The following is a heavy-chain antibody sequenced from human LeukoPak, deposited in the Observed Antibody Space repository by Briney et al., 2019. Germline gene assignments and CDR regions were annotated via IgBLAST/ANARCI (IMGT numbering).Heavy chain of an antibody. J-gene: IGHJ3*02. CDR3: ARIYCSGGSCYSVFDAFDI. V-gene: IGHV3-7*03. CDR1: GFTFSSYW. D-gene: IGHD2-15*01. CDR2: IKQDGSEK. Sequence: GGSLRLSCAASGFTFSSYWMSWVRQAPGKGMEWVANIKQDGSEKYYVDSVKGRFTISRDNAKNSLCLQMNSLRAEDTAVYYCARIYCSGGSCYSVFDAFDIWGQGTMVTVSS.